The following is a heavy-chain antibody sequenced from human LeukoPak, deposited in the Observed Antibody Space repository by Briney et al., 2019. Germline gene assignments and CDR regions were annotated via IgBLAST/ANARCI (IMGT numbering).Heavy chain of an antibody. D-gene: IGHD6-13*01. CDR2: ISAYNGNT. Sequence: ASVKVSCKASGYTFTSYGISWVRQAPGQGLEWMGGISAYNGNTTYAQKLQGRVTMTTDTSTSTAYMELRSLRSDDTAVYYCASLSDSTNMDSSSWYVYSGSFYFDYWGQGTLVTVSS. CDR1: GYTFTSYG. J-gene: IGHJ4*02. CDR3: ASLSDSTNMDSSSWYVYSGSFYFDY. V-gene: IGHV1-18*01.